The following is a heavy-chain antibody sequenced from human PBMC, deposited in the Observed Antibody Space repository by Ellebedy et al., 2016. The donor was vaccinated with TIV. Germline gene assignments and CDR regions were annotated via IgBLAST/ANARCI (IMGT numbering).Heavy chain of an antibody. Sequence: GESLKISCAASGFTFSSFAMHWVRLAPGKGLEWLSVISGGADNPYPADSVKGRFTITRDHSKNTLYLQMNRLRAEDPAVYYCAKGSSSGFNYDRVGFEYWGQGTLVTVSS. CDR3: AKGSSSGFNYDRVGFEY. J-gene: IGHJ4*02. CDR2: ISGGADNP. D-gene: IGHD3-22*01. V-gene: IGHV3-23*01. CDR1: GFTFSSFA.